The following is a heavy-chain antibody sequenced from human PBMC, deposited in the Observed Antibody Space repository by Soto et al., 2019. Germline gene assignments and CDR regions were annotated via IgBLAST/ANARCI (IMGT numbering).Heavy chain of an antibody. CDR3: ASSPGALGAFDI. D-gene: IGHD7-27*01. J-gene: IGHJ3*02. V-gene: IGHV4-59*01. Sequence: QVQLQESGPGLVKPSETLSLTCTVSGGSISSYYWSWIRQPPGKGLEWIGYIYYSGSTNYNPSLKSRVTISVVTSKNQFSLKLSPVTAADTAVYYCASSPGALGAFDIWGQGTMVTVSS. CDR2: IYYSGST. CDR1: GGSISSYY.